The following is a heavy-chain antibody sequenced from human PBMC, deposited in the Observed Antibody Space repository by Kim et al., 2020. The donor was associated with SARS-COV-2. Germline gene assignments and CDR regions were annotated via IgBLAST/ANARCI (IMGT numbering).Heavy chain of an antibody. CDR1: GGSISSYY. CDR2: IYYSGST. D-gene: IGHD2-2*01. CDR3: ARDQGCSSTSCYEEEISPGYYGMDV. Sequence: SETLSLTCTVSGGSISSYYWSWIRQPPGKGLEWIGYIYYSGSTNYNPSLKSRVTISVDTSKNQFSLKLSSVTAADTAVYYCARDQGCSSTSCYEEEISPGYYGMDVWGQGTTVTVSS. V-gene: IGHV4-59*01. J-gene: IGHJ6*02.